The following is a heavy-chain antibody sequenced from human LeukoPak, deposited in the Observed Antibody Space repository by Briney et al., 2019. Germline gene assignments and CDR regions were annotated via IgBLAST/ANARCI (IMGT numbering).Heavy chain of an antibody. Sequence: GGFLRLSCAASGFTFSSYAMSWVRQAPGKGLEWVSAISGSGGSTYYADSVKGRFTISRDNSKNTLCLQMNSLRAEDTAVYYCAKDLTNYDFWSGYYIVGYYYYMDVWGKGTTVTVSS. D-gene: IGHD3-3*01. CDR1: GFTFSSYA. V-gene: IGHV3-23*01. J-gene: IGHJ6*03. CDR2: ISGSGGST. CDR3: AKDLTNYDFWSGYYIVGYYYYMDV.